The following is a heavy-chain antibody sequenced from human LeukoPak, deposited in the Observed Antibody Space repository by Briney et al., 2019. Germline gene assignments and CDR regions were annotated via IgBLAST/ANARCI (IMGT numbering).Heavy chain of an antibody. Sequence: SQTLSLTCTVSGGSISTSDFYWNWIRQSPGKGLEWIGYISYSGSTDYNPSLKSRVTISVDTPKNQFSLKLTSVTAADTAVYYCARVRDSSGYYYRYYFDYWGQGILVTVSS. V-gene: IGHV4-30-4*01. D-gene: IGHD3-22*01. CDR1: GGSISTSDFY. CDR2: ISYSGST. CDR3: ARVRDSSGYYYRYYFDY. J-gene: IGHJ4*02.